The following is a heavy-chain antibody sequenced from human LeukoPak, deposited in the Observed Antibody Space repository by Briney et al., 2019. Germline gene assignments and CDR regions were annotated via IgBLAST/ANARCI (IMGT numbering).Heavy chain of an antibody. CDR2: IDHRGST. Sequence: SETLSLTCAVYGGSFGGYYWSWIRQPPGKGPEWIGEIDHRGSTNYNPSLKSRVTISVDTSKNQFSLKLSSVTAADTAVYYCAREVAALRSAFDIWGQGTMVTVSS. V-gene: IGHV4-34*01. J-gene: IGHJ3*02. CDR1: GGSFGGYY. D-gene: IGHD2-15*01. CDR3: AREVAALRSAFDI.